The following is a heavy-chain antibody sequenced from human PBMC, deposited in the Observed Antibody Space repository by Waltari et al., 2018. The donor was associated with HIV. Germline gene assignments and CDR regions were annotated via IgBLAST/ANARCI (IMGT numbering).Heavy chain of an antibody. CDR2: SRRDTDTI. CDR3: ARLKYSSGFFDY. Sequence: QVQLVESGGGLVNPGGSLRLSCATSGFTFRDYYMTWIRQAPGKGREGGSYSRRDTDTIDYADSVKGRFTISRDNAKNSLYLQMNRLSVEDTAVYYCARLKYSSGFFDYRGQGALVTVSS. CDR1: GFTFRDYY. D-gene: IGHD6-19*01. V-gene: IGHV3-11*01. J-gene: IGHJ4*02.